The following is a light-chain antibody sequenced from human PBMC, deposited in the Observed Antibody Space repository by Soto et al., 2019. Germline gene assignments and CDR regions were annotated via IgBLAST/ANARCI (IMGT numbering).Light chain of an antibody. CDR1: QSVSNN. J-gene: IGKJ1*01. CDR3: QQYNNWPPLT. Sequence: ILMTQSPATLSVSPGERATLSCRASQSVSNNLAWYQQKPGQGPRLLIYDASTRATGIPARFSGSGSGTEFTLTISGLQSEDFAVYYCQQYNNWPPLTFGQGTKVEIK. CDR2: DAS. V-gene: IGKV3-15*01.